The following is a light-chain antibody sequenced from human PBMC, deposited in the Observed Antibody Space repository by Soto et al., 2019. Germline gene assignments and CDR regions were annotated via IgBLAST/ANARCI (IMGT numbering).Light chain of an antibody. CDR1: QSTSSW. J-gene: IGKJ1*01. CDR2: SAS. CDR3: QKYNIAPRT. V-gene: IGKV1-27*01. Sequence: MYLSPSTLSAYVGDGVTITCRASQSTSSWLAWYQQKPGKVPKLLIYSASTLQSGVPSRFSGSGSGTDFTLTISSLQPEDVATYYCQKYNIAPRTFGQ.